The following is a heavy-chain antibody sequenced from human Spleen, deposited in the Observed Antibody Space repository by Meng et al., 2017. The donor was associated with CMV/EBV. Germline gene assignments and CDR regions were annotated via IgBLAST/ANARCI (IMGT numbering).Heavy chain of an antibody. CDR3: AKDSSSWYSPASD. CDR1: GFTFNIDA. D-gene: IGHD6-13*01. CDR2: IRYDGGNK. Sequence: GESLKISCAASGFTFNIDAMSWVRQAPGKGLEWVAFIRYDGGNKYYADSVKGRFTISRDSSKNTVYLQMNSLRPVDTAVYYCAKDSSSWYSPASDWGQGTLVTVSS. J-gene: IGHJ4*02. V-gene: IGHV3-30*02.